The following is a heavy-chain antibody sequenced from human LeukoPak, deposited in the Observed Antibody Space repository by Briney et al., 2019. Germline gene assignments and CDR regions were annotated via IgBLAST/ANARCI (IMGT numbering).Heavy chain of an antibody. CDR3: ARGMTTVTPAFDY. V-gene: IGHV4-39*07. J-gene: IGHJ4*02. CDR2: IYFSGGT. Sequence: SETLSLTCTVSGDSISSSNCYWGWIRQPPGKGLEWIGSIYFSGGTYYNASLKSRVTISVDTSKNQFSLKLSSVTAADTAVYYCARGMTTVTPAFDYWGQGTLVTVSS. CDR1: GDSISSSNCY. D-gene: IGHD4-11*01.